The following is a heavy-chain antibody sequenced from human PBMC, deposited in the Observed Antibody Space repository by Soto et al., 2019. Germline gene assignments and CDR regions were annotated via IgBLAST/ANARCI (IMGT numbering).Heavy chain of an antibody. D-gene: IGHD6-13*01. V-gene: IGHV1-3*01. CDR2: INAARGNT. Sequence: QVQNVQSGAEVKQPGASVKVSCKASGYSFGSYAVHWVRQAPGQRLEWLGCINAARGNTRNSQKFQGRVTFTRDTSASTAYMELSSLRSEDTAVYYCARGRIIAATGTGHALYGMDVWGQGTTVTVSS. J-gene: IGHJ6*02. CDR1: GYSFGSYA. CDR3: ARGRIIAATGTGHALYGMDV.